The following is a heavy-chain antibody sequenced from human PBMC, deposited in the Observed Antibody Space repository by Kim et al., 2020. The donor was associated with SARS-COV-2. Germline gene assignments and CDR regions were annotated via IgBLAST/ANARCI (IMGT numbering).Heavy chain of an antibody. CDR3: ARADRGIVGATVYYFDY. D-gene: IGHD1-26*01. Sequence: ASVKVSCKASGYTFTSYDINWVRQATGQGLEWMGWMNPNSGNTGYAQKFQGRVTMTRNTSISTAYMELSSLRSEDTAVYYCARADRGIVGATVYYFDYWGQGTLVTVSS. J-gene: IGHJ4*02. CDR1: GYTFTSYD. CDR2: MNPNSGNT. V-gene: IGHV1-8*02.